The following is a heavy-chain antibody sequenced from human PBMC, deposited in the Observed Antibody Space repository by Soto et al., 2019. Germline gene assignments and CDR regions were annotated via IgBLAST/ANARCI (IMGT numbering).Heavy chain of an antibody. Sequence: GGSLRLSCAASGFTFSSYAMSWVRQAPGKGLEWVSAISGSGGSTYYADSVKGRFTISRDNSKNTLYLQMNSLRAEDTAVYYCAKDPRVEAKNWVAARMATRGNYYFDYWGQGTLVTVSS. CDR3: AKDPRVEAKNWVAARMATRGNYYFDY. D-gene: IGHD6-6*01. V-gene: IGHV3-23*01. CDR1: GFTFSSYA. J-gene: IGHJ4*02. CDR2: ISGSGGST.